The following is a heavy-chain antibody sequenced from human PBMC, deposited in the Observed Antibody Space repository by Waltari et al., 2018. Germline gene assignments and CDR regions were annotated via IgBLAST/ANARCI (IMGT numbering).Heavy chain of an antibody. CDR1: GGSISGYY. J-gene: IGHJ6*03. D-gene: IGHD3-3*01. V-gene: IGHV4-59*08. CDR3: AKSRVAILGVVIHYYYMDV. CDR2: VYNSGTN. Sequence: QVQLQESGPGLVKPSETLSLTCTVSGGSISGYYWNWLRQPPGKGLEWIGYVYNSGTNNYNPSLKSRVTISVDTSKNQCSLKLSSVTAADTAVYYCAKSRVAILGVVIHYYYMDVWGKGTTVTISS.